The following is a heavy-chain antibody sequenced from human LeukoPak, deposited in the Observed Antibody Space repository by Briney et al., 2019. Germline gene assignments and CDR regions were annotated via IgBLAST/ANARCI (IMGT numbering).Heavy chain of an antibody. CDR2: IYTSGST. CDR3: ARGLTYYFDY. V-gene: IGHV4-61*02. J-gene: IGHJ4*02. Sequence: PSETLSLTCTVSGGSTSSGSYYWSWIRQPAGKGLEWIGRIYTSGSTNYNPSLKSRVTISVDTSKNQFSLKLSSVTAADTAVYYCARGLTYYFDYWGQGTLVTVSS. CDR1: GGSTSSGSYY.